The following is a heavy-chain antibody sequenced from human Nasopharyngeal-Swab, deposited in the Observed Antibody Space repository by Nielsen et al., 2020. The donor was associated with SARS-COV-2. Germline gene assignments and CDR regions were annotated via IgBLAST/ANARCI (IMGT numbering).Heavy chain of an antibody. V-gene: IGHV4-59*13. Sequence: PGKGLEWIGYIYYSGGTNYNPSLKSRVTISVDTSKNQFSLKLSSVTAADTAVYYCARVGGLWSAGFYYYYMDVWGKGTPVTVSS. J-gene: IGHJ6*03. CDR2: IYYSGGT. D-gene: IGHD3-3*01. CDR3: ARVGGLWSAGFYYYYMDV.